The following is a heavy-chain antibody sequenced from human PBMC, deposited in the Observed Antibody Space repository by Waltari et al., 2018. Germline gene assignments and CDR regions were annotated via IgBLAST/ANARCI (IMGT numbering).Heavy chain of an antibody. J-gene: IGHJ4*02. Sequence: QITLKESGPTVVKPTHPLTLTCSVSGFSLTTHAVGVGWVRQPPGKALEWLALIYWNDNKRYSPSLKSRFTITKDTSKNQVVLTMTYMDPMDTATYYCAYANDILSGYFDYWGQGTLVTVSS. V-gene: IGHV2-5*01. CDR3: AYANDILSGYFDY. D-gene: IGHD3-9*01. CDR1: GFSLTTHAVG. CDR2: IYWNDNK.